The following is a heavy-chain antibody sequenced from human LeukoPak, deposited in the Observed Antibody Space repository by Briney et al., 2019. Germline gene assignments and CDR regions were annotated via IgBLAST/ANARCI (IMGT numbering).Heavy chain of an antibody. J-gene: IGHJ1*01. V-gene: IGHV3-23*01. CDR1: GFTFSSYA. CDR3: AKDPYDNFFQH. Sequence: GGSLRLSCAASGFTFSSYAMSWVRQAPGKGLEWVSAISGSGGSTYYADSVKGRFTISRANSKNTLYLQMNSLRAEDTAVYYCAKDPYDNFFQHWGQGTLVTVSS. D-gene: IGHD3-22*01. CDR2: ISGSGGST.